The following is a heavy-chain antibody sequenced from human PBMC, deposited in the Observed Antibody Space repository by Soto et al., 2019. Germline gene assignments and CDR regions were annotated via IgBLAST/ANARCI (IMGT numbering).Heavy chain of an antibody. CDR3: ARGPIGDAAMVTNYFDC. Sequence: GGSLRLSCAASGFTFSNYAIHWVRQAPGKGLEWVAVLSYDGNNIHYADSVKGRFAVSRDNAKNTLFLQMNRLTTEDTALYYCARGPIGDAAMVTNYFDCWGQGTLVTVSS. D-gene: IGHD5-18*01. V-gene: IGHV3-30*09. CDR2: LSYDGNNI. CDR1: GFTFSNYA. J-gene: IGHJ4*02.